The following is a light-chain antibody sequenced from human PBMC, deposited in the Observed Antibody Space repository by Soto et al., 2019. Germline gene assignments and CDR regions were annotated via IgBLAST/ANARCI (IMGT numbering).Light chain of an antibody. CDR3: SSYTSSSTPVV. CDR2: EVS. V-gene: IGLV2-14*01. Sequence: QSALTQPGSVSGSPGQSITISCTGTSSDVGGYNYVSWYQQHPGKAPKLMIYEVSNRPSGVSNRFSGSKSGNTASLTISGLQAEDEADYYCSSYTSSSTPVVFGGGTQLTVL. CDR1: SSDVGGYNY. J-gene: IGLJ2*01.